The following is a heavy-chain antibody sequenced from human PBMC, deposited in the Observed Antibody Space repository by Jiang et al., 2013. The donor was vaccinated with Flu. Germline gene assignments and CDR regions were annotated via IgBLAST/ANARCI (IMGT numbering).Heavy chain of an antibody. CDR2: IYHSGSP. Sequence: GPGLVKPSGTLSLTCAVSGDSLSGVNWWSWVRQPPGKGLEWIGEIYHSGSPNYNPSLKSRVTISVDKSKNQFSLNLSSVTAADTAVYFCAREDPYSYYYMDVWGKGDHGHRLL. D-gene: IGHD2-21*01. V-gene: IGHV4-4*02. J-gene: IGHJ6*03. CDR3: AREDPYSYYYMDV. CDR1: GDSLSGVNW.